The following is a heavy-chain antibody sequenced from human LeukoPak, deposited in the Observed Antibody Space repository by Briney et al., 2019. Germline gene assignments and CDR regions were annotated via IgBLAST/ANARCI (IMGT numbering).Heavy chain of an antibody. CDR2: INPNSGGT. D-gene: IGHD3-9*01. Sequence: EASVKVSCKASGYTFTGYYMHWVRQAPGQGLEWMGWINPNSGGTNYAQKFRGRVTMTRDTSISTAYMELSRLRSDDTAVYYCARVGYDILTGYPWFDPWGQGTLVTVSS. V-gene: IGHV1-2*02. J-gene: IGHJ5*02. CDR1: GYTFTGYY. CDR3: ARVGYDILTGYPWFDP.